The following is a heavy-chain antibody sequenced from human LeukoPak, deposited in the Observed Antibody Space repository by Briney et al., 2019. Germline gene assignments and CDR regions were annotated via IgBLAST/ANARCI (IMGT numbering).Heavy chain of an antibody. CDR2: FDPEDGET. D-gene: IGHD6-13*01. CDR1: GYTLTELS. Sequence: GASVKVSCKVSGYTLTELSMHWVRQAPGKGLEWMGGFDPEDGETIYAQMFQGRVTMTEDTSTDTAYMELSSLRSEDTAVYYCATVEGSSSWYYFDYWGQGTLVTVSS. V-gene: IGHV1-24*01. J-gene: IGHJ4*02. CDR3: ATVEGSSSWYYFDY.